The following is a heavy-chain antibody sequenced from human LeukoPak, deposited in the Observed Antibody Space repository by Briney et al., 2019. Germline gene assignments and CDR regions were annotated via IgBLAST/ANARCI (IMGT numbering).Heavy chain of an antibody. J-gene: IGHJ4*02. D-gene: IGHD3-9*01. CDR1: GGSISSYY. V-gene: IGHV4-4*07. Sequence: SETLSLTCTVSGGSISSYYWSWIRQPAGKGLEWIGRIYTSGSTNYNPSLKSRVTMSVDTPKNQFSLKLSSVTAADTAVYYCARDRYFDWYKDEGLDYWGQGTLVTVSS. CDR2: IYTSGST. CDR3: ARDRYFDWYKDEGLDY.